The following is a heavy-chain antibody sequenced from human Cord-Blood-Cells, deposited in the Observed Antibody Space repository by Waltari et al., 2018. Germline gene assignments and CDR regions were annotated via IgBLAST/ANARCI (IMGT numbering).Heavy chain of an antibody. Sequence: QVQLQQWGAGLLKPSETLSLTCAVYGGSFSGYYWSWIRQPPGKGLEWIGEINHSGSTHYNPSLRSRGTLSVDTSKNQFSLKLSSVTAADTAVYYCAIPLGYCSSTSCYYFDYWGQGTLVTVSS. CDR2: INHSGST. CDR3: AIPLGYCSSTSCYYFDY. V-gene: IGHV4-34*01. CDR1: GGSFSGYY. J-gene: IGHJ4*02. D-gene: IGHD2-2*01.